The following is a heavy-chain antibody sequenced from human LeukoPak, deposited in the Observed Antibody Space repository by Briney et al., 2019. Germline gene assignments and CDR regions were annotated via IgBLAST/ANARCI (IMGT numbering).Heavy chain of an antibody. CDR2: IRGSGGST. V-gene: IGHV3-23*01. CDR1: GFTFTTHS. J-gene: IGHJ4*02. CDR3: VTFYYDSSGSYVHY. D-gene: IGHD3-22*01. Sequence: PGGSLRLSCAASGFTFTTHSMSWVRQAPGKGLESVSAIRGSGGSTYYADSVKGRFTISRDDSKSTLYLQMNSLRAEDTAVYHCVTFYYDSSGSYVHYWGQGTLVTVSS.